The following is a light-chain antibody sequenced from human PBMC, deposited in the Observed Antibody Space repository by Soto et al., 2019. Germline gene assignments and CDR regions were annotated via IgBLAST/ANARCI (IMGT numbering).Light chain of an antibody. J-gene: IGKJ1*01. V-gene: IGKV1-5*03. CDR1: QTIXSG. CDR2: KAS. CDR3: QHYNSDSEA. Sequence: QMTQCPSALSGSAGDRVTITCRASQTIXSGLDWYQQKPGKAPHVLXDKASTLKRGGPSRLSGSGSATEFTLTISSLQPDDFSTYYCQHYNSDSEAFGQGTKVDIK.